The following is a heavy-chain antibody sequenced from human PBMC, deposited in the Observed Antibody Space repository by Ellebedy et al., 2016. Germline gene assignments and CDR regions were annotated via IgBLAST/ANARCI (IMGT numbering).Heavy chain of an antibody. J-gene: IGHJ5*02. Sequence: GESLKTSXTASGLNFHTFFMSWVRQAPGKGLESFSTISAGSDTTRLADSVKGRFTLSRDSSKSTLYLHMTSLRADDTAVYYCRPGHYANLWGHGTLVTVSS. CDR3: RPGHYANL. CDR1: GLNFHTFF. CDR2: ISAGSDTT. D-gene: IGHD4-17*01. V-gene: IGHV3-23*01.